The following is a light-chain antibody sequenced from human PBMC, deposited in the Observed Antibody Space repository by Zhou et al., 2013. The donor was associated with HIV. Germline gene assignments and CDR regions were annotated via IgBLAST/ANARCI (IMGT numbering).Light chain of an antibody. V-gene: IGKV3-11*01. CDR3: QQRSNWLT. CDR2: DAS. CDR1: QSVSSY. J-gene: IGKJ4*01. Sequence: EIVLTQSPATLSLSPGERATLSCGASQSVSSYLAWYQQKPGQAPRLLIYDASNRATGIPARFSGSGSGTDFTLTISSLEPEDSAVYYCQQRSNWLTFGGGTKVEIK.